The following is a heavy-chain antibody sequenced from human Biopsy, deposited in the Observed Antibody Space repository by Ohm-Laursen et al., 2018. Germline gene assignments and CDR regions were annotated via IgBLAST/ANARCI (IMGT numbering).Heavy chain of an antibody. V-gene: IGHV3-9*01. Sequence: SLRLSCAASGFSFDDYGMHWVRHAPGKGLEWVSSISWNGLSIGYADSVIGRFTISRDSARNSLYLQMNSLRPEHTALYYCAKGARITGTTSVYFDFWGQGSLVTFSS. CDR2: ISWNGLSI. CDR1: GFSFDDYG. J-gene: IGHJ4*02. D-gene: IGHD1-7*01. CDR3: AKGARITGTTSVYFDF.